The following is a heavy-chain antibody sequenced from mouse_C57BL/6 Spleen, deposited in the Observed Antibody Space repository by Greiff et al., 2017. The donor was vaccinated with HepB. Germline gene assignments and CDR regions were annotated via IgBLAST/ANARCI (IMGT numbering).Heavy chain of an antibody. CDR1: GYTFTSYD. D-gene: IGHD3-3*01. V-gene: IGHV1-85*01. CDR3: AGDVAAMDY. CDR2: IYPRDGST. Sequence: VKLLESGPELVKPGASVKLSCKASGYTFTSYDINWVKQRPGLGLEWIGWIYPRDGSTKYNEKFKGKATLTVDTSSSTAYMELHSLTSEDSAVYFCAGDVAAMDYWGQGTSVTVSS. J-gene: IGHJ4*01.